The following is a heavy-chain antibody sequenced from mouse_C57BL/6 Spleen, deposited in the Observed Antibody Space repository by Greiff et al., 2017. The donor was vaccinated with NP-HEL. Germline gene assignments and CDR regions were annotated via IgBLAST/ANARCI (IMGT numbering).Heavy chain of an antibody. CDR2: ISYDGSN. CDR3: ARGAMVY. J-gene: IGHJ4*01. CDR1: GYSITSGYY. Sequence: ESGPGLVKPSQSLSLTCSVTGYSITSGYYWNWIRQFPGNKLEWMGYISYDGSNNYNPSLKNRISITRDTSKNQFFLKLNSVTTEDTATYYCARGAMVYWGQGTSVTVSS. V-gene: IGHV3-6*01.